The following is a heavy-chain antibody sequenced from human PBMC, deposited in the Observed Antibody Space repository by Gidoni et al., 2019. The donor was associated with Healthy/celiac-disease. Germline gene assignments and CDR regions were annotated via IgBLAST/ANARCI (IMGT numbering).Heavy chain of an antibody. Sequence: EVQLVESGGGLVKPGGSLRLSCAASGFTFSSYSMNWVRQAPGKGLEWVSSISSSSSYIYYADSVKGRFTISRDNAKSSLYLQMNSLRAEDTAVYYCASQLAAAGTPYYFDYWGQGTLVTVSS. CDR1: GFTFSSYS. CDR3: ASQLAAAGTPYYFDY. V-gene: IGHV3-21*01. D-gene: IGHD6-13*01. CDR2: ISSSSSYI. J-gene: IGHJ4*02.